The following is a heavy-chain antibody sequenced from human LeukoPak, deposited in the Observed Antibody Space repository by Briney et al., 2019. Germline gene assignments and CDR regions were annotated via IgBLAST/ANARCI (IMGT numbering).Heavy chain of an antibody. J-gene: IGHJ4*02. V-gene: IGHV4-34*01. D-gene: IGHD3-22*01. Sequence: PSETLSLTCAVYGGSFSGYYWSWIRQPPGEGLEWIGEINHSGSTNYNPSLKRRVTISVDTSKNQFSLKLSSVTAADTAVYYCARAAMYYYDSSGHFDYWGQGALVTVSS. CDR1: GGSFSGYY. CDR3: ARAAMYYYDSSGHFDY. CDR2: INHSGST.